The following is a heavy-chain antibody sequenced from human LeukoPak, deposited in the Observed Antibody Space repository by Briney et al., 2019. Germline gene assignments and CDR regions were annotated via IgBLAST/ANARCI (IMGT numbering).Heavy chain of an antibody. J-gene: IGHJ4*02. V-gene: IGHV3-23*01. Sequence: GGSLRLSCAASGFTFSSCAMNWVRQAPGKGLEWVSVIGGSGNTYYADSVRGRFTISRDNSKNTLYLQMNSLRAEDTAVYYCAKGVVPAAPFDYWGQGTLVTVSS. CDR2: IGGSGNT. CDR3: AKGVVPAAPFDY. CDR1: GFTFSSCA. D-gene: IGHD2-2*01.